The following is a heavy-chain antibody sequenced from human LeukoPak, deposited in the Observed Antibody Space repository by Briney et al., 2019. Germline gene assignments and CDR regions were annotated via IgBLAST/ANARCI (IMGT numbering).Heavy chain of an antibody. J-gene: IGHJ3*02. CDR2: INPNSGGT. CDR3: ARERYCSGGSCTDAFDI. V-gene: IGHV1-2*02. D-gene: IGHD2-15*01. Sequence: ASVKVSCKASGYTFTGYYMHWVREAPGQELEWMGWINPNSGGTNYAQKFQGRVTMTRDTSISTAYMELSRLRSDDTAVYYCARERYCSGGSCTDAFDIWGQGTMVTVPS. CDR1: GYTFTGYY.